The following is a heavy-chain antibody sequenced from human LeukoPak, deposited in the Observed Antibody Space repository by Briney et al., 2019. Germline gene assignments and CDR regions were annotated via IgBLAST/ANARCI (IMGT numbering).Heavy chain of an antibody. CDR3: TTRGTTVTRSKFDY. V-gene: IGHV3-15*01. J-gene: IGHJ4*02. D-gene: IGHD4-17*01. CDR2: IKSKTDGGTT. CDR1: GFTFSKAW. Sequence: PGGALRLSCAASGFTFSKAWVRWVRQAPGEGWEWGGRIKSKTDGGTTDYAAPVKGRFTISRDDSKNTLYLQMNSLKTEDTAVYYCTTRGTTVTRSKFDYWGQGTLVTVSS.